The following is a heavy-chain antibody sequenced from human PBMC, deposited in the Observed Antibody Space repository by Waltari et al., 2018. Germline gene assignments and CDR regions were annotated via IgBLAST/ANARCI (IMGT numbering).Heavy chain of an antibody. CDR3: TSGRWLANFDD. J-gene: IGHJ4*02. V-gene: IGHV3-49*04. D-gene: IGHD6-19*01. CDR1: GFTFSEYE. Sequence: EGQLVESGGGWVQQGRSLRLPCKGSGFTFSEYELSWVRQAPGKGLEWVAFIRSKPYGETTEYAASVRGRFTISRDDSENFAYLEMNSLKSEDTALYYCTSGRWLANFDDWGQGALVTVSS. CDR2: IRSKPYGETT.